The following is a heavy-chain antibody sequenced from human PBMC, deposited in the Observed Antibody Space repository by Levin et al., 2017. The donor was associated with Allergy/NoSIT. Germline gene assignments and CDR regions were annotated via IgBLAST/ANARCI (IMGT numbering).Heavy chain of an antibody. J-gene: IGHJ4*02. CDR2: MSGNGRTT. CDR3: AKGGTTYSSSWYDY. Sequence: SCAASGFSFSSYAMSWVRQAPGKGLEWVSSMSGNGRTTYYADSMKGRFTISRDNSKNTLYLQMNSLRAEDTAVYYCAKGGTTYSSSWYDYWGQGTLVTVSS. CDR1: GFSFSSYA. D-gene: IGHD6-13*01. V-gene: IGHV3-23*01.